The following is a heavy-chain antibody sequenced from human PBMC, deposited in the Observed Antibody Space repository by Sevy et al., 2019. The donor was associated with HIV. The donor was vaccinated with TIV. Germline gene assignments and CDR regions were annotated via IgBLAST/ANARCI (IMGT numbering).Heavy chain of an antibody. J-gene: IGHJ3*02. D-gene: IGHD3-22*01. CDR2: ISYDGSNK. CDR1: GFTFSSYG. V-gene: IGHV3-30*18. Sequence: GGSLRLSCAASGFTFSSYGMHWVRQAPGKGLEWVAVISYDGSNKYYADSVKGRFTISRDNSKNTLYLQMNSLRAEDTAVYYCAKDLYYYDSSLRGAFDIWGQGTMVTVSS. CDR3: AKDLYYYDSSLRGAFDI.